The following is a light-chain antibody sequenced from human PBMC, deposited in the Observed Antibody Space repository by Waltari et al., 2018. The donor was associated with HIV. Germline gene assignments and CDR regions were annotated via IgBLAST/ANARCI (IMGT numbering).Light chain of an antibody. CDR3: KSKTRSSTPCV. CDR1: SSDVGGYNS. J-gene: IGLJ1*01. V-gene: IGLV2-14*03. CDR2: DVS. Sequence: QSALTQPASVSGSPGQSITISCTGTSSDVGGYNSVAWYQQHTGKAPKLIIYDVSNRPSGVPYRFSGSKSGNTASLTISGLQAEDEADYYCKSKTRSSTPCVFGTGTKVTVL.